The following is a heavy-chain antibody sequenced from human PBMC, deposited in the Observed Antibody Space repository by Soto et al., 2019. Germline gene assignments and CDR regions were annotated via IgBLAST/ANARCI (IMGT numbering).Heavy chain of an antibody. CDR1: GGSINSGTYH. CDR3: VRGINSYQFDY. CDR2: IYYSVST. Sequence: PSETLSLTCTVSGGSINSGTYHWSWVRQRPGKGLEWIGYIYYSVSTYYNPSLRSRVTISSDSSKNHFSLRLTYVTAADTAVYYCVRGINSYQFDYWGQGALVTVSS. J-gene: IGHJ4*02. D-gene: IGHD2-2*01. V-gene: IGHV4-31*03.